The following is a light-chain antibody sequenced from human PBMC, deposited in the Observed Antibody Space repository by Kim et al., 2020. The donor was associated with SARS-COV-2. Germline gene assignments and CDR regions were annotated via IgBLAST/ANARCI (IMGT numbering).Light chain of an antibody. V-gene: IGKV3-20*01. J-gene: IGKJ2*01. CDR3: QQNGSEPMYT. CDR2: GAS. Sequence: EIVFTQSPGPLSLSPGERATLSCRASQSVSSSYLAWYQQKPGQAPRLLIYGASSRDTGIPDRFSGSGSGTNFTITISRLEPEDFAVYYSQQNGSEPMYTFSQRTKL. CDR1: QSVSSSY.